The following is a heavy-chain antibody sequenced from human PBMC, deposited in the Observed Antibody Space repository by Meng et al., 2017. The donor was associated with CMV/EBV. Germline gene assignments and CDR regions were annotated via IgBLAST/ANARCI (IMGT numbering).Heavy chain of an antibody. D-gene: IGHD2-2*01. Sequence: GGSLRLSFAASGFTFSSYGMHWVRQAPGKGLEWVAVIWYDGSNKYYADSVKGRFTISRDNSGNTLYLQMSSLRVEDTAIYYCAKDRCSTTSCPLDYWGQGTLVTVSS. CDR3: AKDRCSTTSCPLDY. V-gene: IGHV3-33*06. CDR1: GFTFSSYG. CDR2: IWYDGSNK. J-gene: IGHJ4*02.